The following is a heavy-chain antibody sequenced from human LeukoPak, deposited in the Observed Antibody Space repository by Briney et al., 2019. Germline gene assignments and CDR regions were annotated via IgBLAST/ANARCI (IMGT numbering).Heavy chain of an antibody. D-gene: IGHD2-15*01. CDR1: GYTFTGYY. J-gene: IGHJ4*02. CDR3: ARMSCSGGSCAFDY. Sequence: ASVKVSCKASGYTFTGYYMHWVRQAPGQGLEWMGRTNPNSGGTNYAQKFQGRVTMTRDTSISTAYMELSRLRSDDTAVYYCARMSCSGGSCAFDYWGQGTLVTVSS. CDR2: TNPNSGGT. V-gene: IGHV1-2*06.